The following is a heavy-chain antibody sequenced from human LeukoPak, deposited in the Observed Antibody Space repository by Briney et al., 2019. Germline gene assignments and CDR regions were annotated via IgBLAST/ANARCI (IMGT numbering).Heavy chain of an antibody. Sequence: PSETLSLTCAVYGGSFSGYYWSWIRQPPGKGLEWIGEINHGGSTNYNPSLKSRVTISVDTSKNQFSLKLSSVTAADTAVYYCARGMRGPSGGSCLVYWGQGTLVTVSS. D-gene: IGHD2-15*01. J-gene: IGHJ4*02. CDR3: ARGMRGPSGGSCLVY. CDR1: GGSFSGYY. CDR2: INHGGST. V-gene: IGHV4-34*01.